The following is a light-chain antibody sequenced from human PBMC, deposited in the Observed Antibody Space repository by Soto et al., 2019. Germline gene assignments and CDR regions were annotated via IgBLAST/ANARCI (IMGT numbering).Light chain of an antibody. CDR1: SSNIGAGYD. V-gene: IGLV1-40*01. CDR2: GNS. Sequence: QSVLTQPPSVSGAPGQRVTISCTGSSSNIGAGYDVHWYQQLPRTAPKLLIYGNSNRPSGVPDRFSASKSGTSASLAITGLQAEDEADYYCQSYDSSLSALYVFGTGTKVTAL. J-gene: IGLJ1*01. CDR3: QSYDSSLSALYV.